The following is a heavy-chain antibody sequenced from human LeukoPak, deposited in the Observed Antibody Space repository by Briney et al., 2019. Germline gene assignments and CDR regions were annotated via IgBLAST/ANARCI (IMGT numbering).Heavy chain of an antibody. CDR1: RFTFSNYA. CDR2: IGGSVSNT. CDR3: AKQGVWGSYRYTLDY. D-gene: IGHD3-16*02. Sequence: PGGSLRISCSASRFTFSNYAIHWVRQAPGKGLEWVSAIGGSVSNTYYADSVKGRFTISRDNSKNTLYLQMNSLRAEDTAVYYCAKQGVWGSYRYTLDYWGQGTLVTVSS. V-gene: IGHV3-23*01. J-gene: IGHJ4*02.